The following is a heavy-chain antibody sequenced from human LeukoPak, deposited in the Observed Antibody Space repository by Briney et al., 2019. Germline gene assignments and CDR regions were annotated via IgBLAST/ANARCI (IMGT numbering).Heavy chain of an antibody. V-gene: IGHV4-34*01. CDR3: RGFGELGTDY. CDR2: INHSGST. CDR1: GGSFSAYY. Sequence: PSETLSLTCAVYGGSFSAYYWSWIRQSPGKGLEWIGEINHSGSTNYNPSLKSRVTVLVDTSKNQFSLNLNSVTAADTAVYYCRGFGELGTDYWGQGTLVTVSS. D-gene: IGHD3-10*01. J-gene: IGHJ4*02.